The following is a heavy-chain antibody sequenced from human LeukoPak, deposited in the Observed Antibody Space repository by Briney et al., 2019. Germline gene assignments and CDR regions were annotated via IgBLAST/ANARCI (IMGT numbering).Heavy chain of an antibody. J-gene: IGHJ5*02. CDR1: GDSVSSNSAA. CDR2: TYYRSKWYN. V-gene: IGHV6-1*01. CDR3: ARQPLTRQLLVPNRFDP. Sequence: SQTLSLTCAISGDSVSSNSAAWNWIRQSPSRGLEWLGRTYYRSKWYNDYAVSVKSRITINPDTSKNQFSLQLSSVTAADTAVYYCARQPLTRQLLVPNRFDPWGQGTLVTVSS. D-gene: IGHD6-13*01.